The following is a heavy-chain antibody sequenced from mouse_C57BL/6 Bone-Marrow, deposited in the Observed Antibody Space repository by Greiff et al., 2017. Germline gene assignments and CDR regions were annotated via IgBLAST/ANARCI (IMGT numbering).Heavy chain of an antibody. CDR2: INPSTGGT. CDR1: GYSFTGYY. Sequence: VQLQQSGPELVKPGASVKISCKASGYSFTGYYMNWVKQSPEKSLEWIGEINPSTGGTTYNQKVKAKATLTVDKSSSTAYMQLKSLTSEDSAVYYCARRGYDYDKMAWFAYWGQGTLVTVSA. J-gene: IGHJ3*01. D-gene: IGHD2-4*01. CDR3: ARRGYDYDKMAWFAY. V-gene: IGHV1-42*01.